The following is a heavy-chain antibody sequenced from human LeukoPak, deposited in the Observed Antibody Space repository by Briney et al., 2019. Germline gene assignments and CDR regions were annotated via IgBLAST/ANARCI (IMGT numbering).Heavy chain of an antibody. CDR3: AKDPIAVAGNNYYRMDV. J-gene: IGHJ6*02. Sequence: GGSLRLSCAASGFTFSRYGMYWVRQAPGKGPEWVAVISSDGTNKYYADSVKGRFTISRDNPKNTLYLQMNSLRAEDTAVYYCAKDPIAVAGNNYYRMDVWGQGTTVSVSS. CDR2: ISSDGTNK. CDR1: GFTFSRYG. V-gene: IGHV3-30*18. D-gene: IGHD6-19*01.